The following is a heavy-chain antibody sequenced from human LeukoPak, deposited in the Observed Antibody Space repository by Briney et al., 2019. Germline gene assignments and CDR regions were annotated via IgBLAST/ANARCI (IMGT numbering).Heavy chain of an antibody. CDR2: VNPSGSST. CDR1: GYTFTSYY. J-gene: IGHJ4*02. Sequence: ASVKVSCKASGYTFTSYYIHWVRQAPGQGLEWMGIVNPSGSSTSYAQKFQGRVTMTRDTSTSTLYMELSSLRSEDTAVYYCARGDYYGSGSYWGANWGQETLVTVSS. CDR3: ARGDYYGSGSYWGAN. D-gene: IGHD3-10*01. V-gene: IGHV1-46*01.